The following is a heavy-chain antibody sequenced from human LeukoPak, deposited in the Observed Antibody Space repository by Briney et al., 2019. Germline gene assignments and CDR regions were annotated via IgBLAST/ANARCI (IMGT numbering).Heavy chain of an antibody. Sequence: SETLSLTCTVSGGSISSYYWSWIRQPAGKGLEWIGRIYTSGSTNYNPSLKSRVTMSVDTSKNQFSLKLSSVTAADTAVYYCAISIAVAGDYYYYMDVWGKGTTVTISS. J-gene: IGHJ6*03. CDR2: IYTSGST. CDR3: AISIAVAGDYYYYMDV. CDR1: GGSISSYY. D-gene: IGHD6-19*01. V-gene: IGHV4-4*07.